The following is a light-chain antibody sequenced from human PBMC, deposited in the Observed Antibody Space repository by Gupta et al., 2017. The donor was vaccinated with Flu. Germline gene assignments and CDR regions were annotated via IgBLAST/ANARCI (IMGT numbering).Light chain of an antibody. CDR1: QDISNY. J-gene: IGKJ3*01. Sequence: DIQMPQYPSSLSASVGDRVTITCQASQDISNYLNWYQQKPGKAPKLLIYDESKLETGVPSRFSGSGSGTDFTFTISSLQPEDIATYYCQQYDNLPPFTFGPGTKVDIK. V-gene: IGKV1-33*01. CDR3: QQYDNLPPFT. CDR2: DES.